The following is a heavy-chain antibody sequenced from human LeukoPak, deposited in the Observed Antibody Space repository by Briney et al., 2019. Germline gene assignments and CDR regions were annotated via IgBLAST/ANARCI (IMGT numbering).Heavy chain of an antibody. Sequence: PGGSLRLSCADSGFTFSSYWMSWVRQAPGKGLEWVANIKQDGSEKYYVDSVKGRFTISRDNAKNTVFLQMNSLRAEDTAVYYCTRAYDSGTYSTFDYWGQGALVTVTS. CDR3: TRAYDSGTYSTFDY. D-gene: IGHD3-10*01. V-gene: IGHV3-7*01. J-gene: IGHJ4*02. CDR1: GFTFSSYW. CDR2: IKQDGSEK.